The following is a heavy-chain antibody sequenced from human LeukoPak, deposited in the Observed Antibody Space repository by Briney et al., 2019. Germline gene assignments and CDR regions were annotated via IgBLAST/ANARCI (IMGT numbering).Heavy chain of an antibody. D-gene: IGHD5-12*01. Sequence: GGSLRLSCAASGFTFSSSAMHWVRQPPGKGLEWLTVISNDESNKYYADSVKGRFTISRDNSKNMLYQQMNSLRTEDTAVYYCAKVGSGNDYYWGQGTLVTVSS. CDR3: AKVGSGNDYY. CDR2: ISNDESNK. V-gene: IGHV3-30*18. CDR1: GFTFSSSA. J-gene: IGHJ4*02.